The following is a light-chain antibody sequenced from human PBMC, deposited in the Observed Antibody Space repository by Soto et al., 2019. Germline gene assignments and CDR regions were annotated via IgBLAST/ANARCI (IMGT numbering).Light chain of an antibody. CDR1: QSVSSSY. V-gene: IGKV3-20*01. CDR2: GAS. J-gene: IGKJ2*03. CDR3: QQDGSSPRS. Sequence: EIVLTQSPGTLSLSPGERATLSCRASQSVSSSYLAWYQQKPGQAPRLLIYGASSKSTGIPYRFSGSGSGKDFTLTFSRLEAEAFAVYYCQQDGSSPRSFGQATKLEIK.